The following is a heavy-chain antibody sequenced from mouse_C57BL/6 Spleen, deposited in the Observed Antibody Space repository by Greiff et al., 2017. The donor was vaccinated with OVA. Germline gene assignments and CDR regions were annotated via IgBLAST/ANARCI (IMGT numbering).Heavy chain of an antibody. CDR3: TPITTVEAPFAY. D-gene: IGHD1-1*01. V-gene: IGHV1-15*01. CDR2: IDPETGGT. Sequence: VQLQQSGAELVRPGASVTLSCKASGYTFTDYEMHWVKQTPVHGLEWIGAIDPETGGTAYNQQLKGKAILTADKSSSTAYMELRSLTSEDSAVYYCTPITTVEAPFAYWGQGTLVTVSA. J-gene: IGHJ3*01. CDR1: GYTFTDYE.